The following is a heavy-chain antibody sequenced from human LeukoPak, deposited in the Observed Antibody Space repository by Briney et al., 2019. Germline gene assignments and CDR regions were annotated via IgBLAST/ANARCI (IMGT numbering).Heavy chain of an antibody. CDR2: INSDGSST. CDR3: ARDPRFYGDYDY. Sequence: GGSLRLSCVASGFTFSNYAMSWVRQAPGKGLVWVSRINSDGSSTSYADSVKGRFTISRDNAKNTLYLQMNSLRAEDTAVYYCARDPRFYGDYDYWGQGTLVTVSS. CDR1: GFTFSNYA. J-gene: IGHJ4*02. V-gene: IGHV3-74*01. D-gene: IGHD4-17*01.